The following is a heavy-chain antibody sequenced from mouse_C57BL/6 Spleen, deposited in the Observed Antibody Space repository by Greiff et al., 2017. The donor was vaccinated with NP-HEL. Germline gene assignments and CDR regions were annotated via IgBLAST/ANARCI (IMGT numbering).Heavy chain of an antibody. Sequence: VKLMESGPELVRPGVSVKISCKGSGYTFTDYAMHWVKQSHAKSLEWIGVISTYYGDASYNQKFKDKATMTVDKSSSTAYMELARLTSEDSAVYYCAGLWLRQRGDYYAMDYWGQGTSVTVSS. CDR1: GYTFTDYA. CDR2: ISTYYGDA. CDR3: AGLWLRQRGDYYAMDY. V-gene: IGHV1-67*01. D-gene: IGHD2-2*01. J-gene: IGHJ4*01.